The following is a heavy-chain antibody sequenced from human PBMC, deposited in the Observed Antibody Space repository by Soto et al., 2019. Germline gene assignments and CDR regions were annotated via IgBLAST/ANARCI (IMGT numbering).Heavy chain of an antibody. D-gene: IGHD6-19*01. J-gene: IGHJ4*02. Sequence: EVQLVESGGGLVQPGGSLRLSCAASGFTFSSNYMSWVRQAPGKGLEWVSLIYSGGSAYYTDSVKGRFIISRDNSKNTLYLQMNSLRAEDTAVYYCARYRAVAGSAFDYWGQGTLVTVSS. CDR1: GFTFSSNY. V-gene: IGHV3-66*01. CDR2: IYSGGSA. CDR3: ARYRAVAGSAFDY.